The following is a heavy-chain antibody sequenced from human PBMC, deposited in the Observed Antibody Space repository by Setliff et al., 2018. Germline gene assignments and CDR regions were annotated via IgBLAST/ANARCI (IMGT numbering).Heavy chain of an antibody. D-gene: IGHD1-1*01. CDR2: IYHSGST. Sequence: SETLSLTCAVYGGSFSGYHWSWIRQAPGKGLEWIGSIYHSGSTYFNPSLKSRVTISVDTSKNQFSLKLNSVTAADTTVYYCARESAGDESVRHLYYTDVWGRGTTVTVSS. J-gene: IGHJ6*03. CDR3: ARESAGDESVRHLYYTDV. CDR1: GGSFSGYH. V-gene: IGHV4-34*01.